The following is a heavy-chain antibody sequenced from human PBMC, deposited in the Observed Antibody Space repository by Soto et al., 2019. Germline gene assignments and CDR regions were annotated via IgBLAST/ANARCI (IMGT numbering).Heavy chain of an antibody. J-gene: IGHJ6*02. CDR3: ARLAMATRRGYYGMDV. CDR1: GYSFTSYW. CDR2: IDPSDSYT. V-gene: IGHV5-10-1*01. D-gene: IGHD5-12*01. Sequence: EVQLVQSGAEVKKPGESLRISCKGSGYSFTSYWISWVRQMPGKGLEWMGRIDPSDSYTNYSPSFHGHVTISADKSTSTAYLQWSSLKAADTAMYYCARLAMATRRGYYGMDVGGHWTTVTVTS.